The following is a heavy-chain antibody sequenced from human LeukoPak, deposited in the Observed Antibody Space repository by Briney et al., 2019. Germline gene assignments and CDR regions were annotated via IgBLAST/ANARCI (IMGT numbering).Heavy chain of an antibody. CDR2: IKQDGSEK. CDR1: GFTFSSYW. J-gene: IGHJ4*02. D-gene: IGHD3-22*01. Sequence: GGSLRLSCAASGFTFSSYWMSWVRQAPGKGLEWVANIKQDGSEKYYVDSVKGRFTISRDNAKNSLYLQMNSLRAEDTAVYYCARVLPLGSSGPLARPTDYWGQGTLVTVSS. V-gene: IGHV3-7*01. CDR3: ARVLPLGSSGPLARPTDY.